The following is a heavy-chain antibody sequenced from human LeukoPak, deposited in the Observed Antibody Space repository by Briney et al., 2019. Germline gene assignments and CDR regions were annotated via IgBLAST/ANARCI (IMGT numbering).Heavy chain of an antibody. J-gene: IGHJ4*02. D-gene: IGHD2-8*02. CDR3: AKAPLGRCTGAICYSFDY. Sequence: GGSLRLSCSASGFTFSTYSMNWVRQAPGKGLEWVSSISSSSRYIYYADSVKGRFTISRDNAKNSLYLQMNSLRAEDAAVYYCAKAPLGRCTGAICYSFDYWGQGTLVTVSS. CDR2: ISSSSRYI. V-gene: IGHV3-21*04. CDR1: GFTFSTYS.